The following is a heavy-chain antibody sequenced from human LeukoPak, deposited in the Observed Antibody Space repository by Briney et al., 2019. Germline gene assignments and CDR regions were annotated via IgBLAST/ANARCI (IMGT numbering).Heavy chain of an antibody. CDR3: ARASDHDWGSYRWDAFDI. CDR2: ISSSGSYI. Sequence: GGSLRLSCAASTCTFSSYTMNWVRQAPGTGLEWVSSISSSGSYIYYADSLKGRFTVSRDNARKSLYLQMNSLRAEDTAVYYGARASDHDWGSYRWDAFDIWGQGTMVTVSS. J-gene: IGHJ3*02. V-gene: IGHV3-21*01. CDR1: TCTFSSYT. D-gene: IGHD3-16*02.